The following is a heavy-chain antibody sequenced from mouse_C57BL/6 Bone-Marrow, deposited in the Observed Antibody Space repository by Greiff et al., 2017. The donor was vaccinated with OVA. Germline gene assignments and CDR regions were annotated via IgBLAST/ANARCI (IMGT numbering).Heavy chain of an antibody. V-gene: IGHV1-69*01. D-gene: IGHD6-2*01. CDR1: GFTFTSYW. CDR2: IDTSDSYA. CDR3: ARVSWSLYFDY. J-gene: IGHJ2*01. Sequence: QVQLQQSGAGLVLPAHTVKLTCKASGFTFTSYWMHWVRQRPGQGLEWIGEIDTSDSYANYNQKFKGMSTMTVDKSSSTAYMQLSSLTSEDSAAYYCARVSWSLYFDYWGQGTTLTVSS.